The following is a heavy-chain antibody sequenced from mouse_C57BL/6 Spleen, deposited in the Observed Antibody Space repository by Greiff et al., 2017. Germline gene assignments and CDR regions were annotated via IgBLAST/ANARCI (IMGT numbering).Heavy chain of an antibody. D-gene: IGHD2-4*01. CDR2: INPNNGGT. J-gene: IGHJ2*01. V-gene: IGHV1-18*01. CDR3: ARSGDYDGGGYFDY. Sequence: EVQLQESGPELVKPGASVKIPCKASGYTFTDYNMDWVKQSHGKSLEWIGDINPNNGGTIYNQKFKGKATVTVDKSSSTAYMELRSLTSEDTAVYYCARSGDYDGGGYFDYWGQGTTLTVSS. CDR1: GYTFTDYN.